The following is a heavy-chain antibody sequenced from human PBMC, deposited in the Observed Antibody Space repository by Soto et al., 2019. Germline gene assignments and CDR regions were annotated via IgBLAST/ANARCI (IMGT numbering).Heavy chain of an antibody. J-gene: IGHJ4*02. Sequence: ASVKVSCKASGGTFSSYTISWVRQAPGQGLEWMGRIIPILGIANYAQKFQGRVTITADKSTSTAYMELSSLRSEDTAVYYCARSPYYDSSGYYSAGYDYCGQGTLVTVSS. D-gene: IGHD3-22*01. CDR2: IIPILGIA. V-gene: IGHV1-69*02. CDR3: ARSPYYDSSGYYSAGYDY. CDR1: GGTFSSYT.